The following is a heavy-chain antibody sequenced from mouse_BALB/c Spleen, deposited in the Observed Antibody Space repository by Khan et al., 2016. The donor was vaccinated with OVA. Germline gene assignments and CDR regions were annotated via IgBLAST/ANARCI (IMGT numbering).Heavy chain of an antibody. CDR2: INSNGGSI. Sequence: EVELVESGGGLVQPGGSLKLSCAASGFTFSTYGMSWVRQTPDKRLELVATINSNGGSIYYPDSVKGRFTISRDNAKNTLYLQMSSLKSEDTAMYYCARGYAMDYWGQGTSVTVSS. J-gene: IGHJ4*01. V-gene: IGHV5-6-3*01. CDR3: ARGYAMDY. CDR1: GFTFSTYG. D-gene: IGHD2-14*01.